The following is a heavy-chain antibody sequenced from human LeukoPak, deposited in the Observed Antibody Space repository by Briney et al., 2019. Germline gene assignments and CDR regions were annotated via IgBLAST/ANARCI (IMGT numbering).Heavy chain of an antibody. J-gene: IGHJ3*02. Sequence: ASVKVSCKVSGYTLTELSMHWVRQAPGKGLERMGGFDPEDGETIYAQKFQGRVTMTEDTSTDTAYMELSSLRSEDTAVYYCATASGDYVGDAFDIWGQGTMVTVSS. D-gene: IGHD4-17*01. CDR3: ATASGDYVGDAFDI. CDR1: GYTLTELS. V-gene: IGHV1-24*01. CDR2: FDPEDGET.